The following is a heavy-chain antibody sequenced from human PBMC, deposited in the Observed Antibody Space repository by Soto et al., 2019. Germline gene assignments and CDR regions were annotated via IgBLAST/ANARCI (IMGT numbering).Heavy chain of an antibody. CDR1: GFTFSSYG. V-gene: IGHV3-33*01. CDR2: IWYDGSNK. Sequence: GGSLRLYCAASGFTFSSYGMHWVRQAPGKGLEWVAVIWYDGSNKYYADSVKGRFTISRDNSKNTLYLQMNSLRAEDTAVYYCARDNGEGQTGALGYWGQGTLVTSPQ. CDR3: ARDNGEGQTGALGY. J-gene: IGHJ4*02.